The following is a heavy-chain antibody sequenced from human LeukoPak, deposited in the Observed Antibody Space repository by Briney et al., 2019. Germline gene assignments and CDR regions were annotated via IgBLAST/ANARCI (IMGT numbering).Heavy chain of an antibody. J-gene: IGHJ4*02. Sequence: ASVKVSCKASGYTFTGYYMHWVRQAPGQELEWMGWINPNNGGTNYAQKFQGRVTMTRDTSISTAYMELSRLRSDDTAVYYCARAGENYDSSGYYYEDYWGQGTLVTVSS. D-gene: IGHD3-22*01. V-gene: IGHV1-2*02. CDR2: INPNNGGT. CDR3: ARAGENYDSSGYYYEDY. CDR1: GYTFTGYY.